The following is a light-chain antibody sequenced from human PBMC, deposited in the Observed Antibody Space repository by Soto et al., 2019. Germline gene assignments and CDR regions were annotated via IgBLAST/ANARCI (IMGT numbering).Light chain of an antibody. J-gene: IGLJ1*01. V-gene: IGLV2-8*01. CDR3: SSYAGSSLG. Sequence: QSVLTQPPSATGSPGQSVTISCTGTSSDVGGYNYVSWYQQHPGKAPKLMIYEVSKRPSGVPDRFSGSKSGNTASLTVSKLQAEDEAGYYCSSYAGSSLGFGTGTKVTVL. CDR1: SSDVGGYNY. CDR2: EVS.